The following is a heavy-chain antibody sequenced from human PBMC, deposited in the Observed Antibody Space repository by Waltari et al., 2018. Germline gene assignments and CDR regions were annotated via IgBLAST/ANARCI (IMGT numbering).Heavy chain of an antibody. J-gene: IGHJ4*02. CDR3: ARERRGQSGWYYFDF. CDR1: GISFSSFW. V-gene: IGHV3-7*01. CDR2: IKQDGSEE. D-gene: IGHD6-19*01. Sequence: EVQLVESGGGLVQPGGSLRLSCAASGISFSSFWMTWVRQAPGKGMEWGANIKQDGSEEYYVDSVKGRFTISKDNAKNSLYLQMNSLRAEDTAVYFCARERRGQSGWYYFDFWGQGSLVTVSS.